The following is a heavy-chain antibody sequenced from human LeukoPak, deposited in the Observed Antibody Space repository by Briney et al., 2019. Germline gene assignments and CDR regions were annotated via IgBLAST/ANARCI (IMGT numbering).Heavy chain of an antibody. CDR1: GFTFSSYA. V-gene: IGHV3-64*02. CDR2: ISSYGDST. J-gene: IGHJ6*02. Sequence: GGSLRLSCEASGFTFSSYAMHWVRQAPGKGLEYVSAISSYGDSTYYADSVKGRFTISRDNSKKTLYLEMGSLRAEDMAVYYCARGNRGNYYYGMDVWGQGTTVTVSS. CDR3: ARGNRGNYYYGMDV.